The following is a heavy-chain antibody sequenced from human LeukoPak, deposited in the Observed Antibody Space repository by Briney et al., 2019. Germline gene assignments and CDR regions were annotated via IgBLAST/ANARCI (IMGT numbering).Heavy chain of an antibody. J-gene: IGHJ4*02. CDR3: AGQYCSGGTCYFNY. V-gene: IGHV3-48*02. Sequence: GGSLRLSCAASGFTFSSYSMNWVRQAPGKGLEWVSYISGGSSTIYYADSVKGRFTISRDNAKNSLYLQMNSLRDEDTAVYYWAGQYCSGGTCYFNYWGQGTLVTVSS. CDR2: ISGGSSTI. CDR1: GFTFSSYS. D-gene: IGHD2-15*01.